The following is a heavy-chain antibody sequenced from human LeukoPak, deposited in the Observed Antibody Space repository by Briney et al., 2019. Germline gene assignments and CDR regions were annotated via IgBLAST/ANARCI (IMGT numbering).Heavy chain of an antibody. J-gene: IGHJ6*03. CDR3: AKDQGCSSTSCYHYYYYYYMDV. CDR2: IRYDGSNK. Sequence: QPGGSLRLSCAASGFTFSSYAMSWVRQAPGKGLEWVAFIRYDGSNKYYADSVKGRFTISRDNSKNTLYLQMNSLRAEDTAVYYCAKDQGCSSTSCYHYYYYYYMDVWGKGTTVTVSS. D-gene: IGHD2-2*01. CDR1: GFTFSSYA. V-gene: IGHV3-30*02.